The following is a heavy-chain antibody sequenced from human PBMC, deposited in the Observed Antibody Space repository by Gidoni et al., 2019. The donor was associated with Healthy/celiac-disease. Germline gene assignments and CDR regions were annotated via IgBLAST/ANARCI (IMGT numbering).Heavy chain of an antibody. J-gene: IGHJ6*02. V-gene: IGHV4-34*01. Sequence: QVQLQQWGAGLLKPSETLSLTCAVYGWSFSVYYWSWIRQPPGKGLEWIGEINHSGSTNYNPSLKSRVTISVDTSKNQFSLKLSSVTAADTAVYYCASPPYGMDVWGQGTTVTVSS. CDR3: ASPPYGMDV. CDR2: INHSGST. CDR1: GWSFSVYY.